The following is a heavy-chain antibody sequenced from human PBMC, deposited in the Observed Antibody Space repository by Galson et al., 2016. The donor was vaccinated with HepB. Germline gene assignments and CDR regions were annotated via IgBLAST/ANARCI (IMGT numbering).Heavy chain of an antibody. CDR1: GFTFSGYA. D-gene: IGHD4-23*01. J-gene: IGHJ6*02. CDR2: TCGSGGST. Sequence: SLRLSCAASGFTFSGYAMSWVRQAPGKGLEWLSDTCGSGGSTYYADSVKGRFTISRDNSKNTLYLQINSLKAEDTAVYYCAKDRNTVVTYGTDVWGQGTTVTVSS. CDR3: AKDRNTVVTYGTDV. V-gene: IGHV3-23*01.